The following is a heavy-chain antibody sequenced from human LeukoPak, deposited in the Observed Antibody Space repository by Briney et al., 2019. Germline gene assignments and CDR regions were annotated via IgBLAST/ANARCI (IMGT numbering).Heavy chain of an antibody. Sequence: GGSLRLSCAASGFTFSSYAMSWVRQAPGKGLEGVSAISGSGGSTYYADSVKGRFTISRDNSKNTLYLQMNSLRAEDTAVYYCARPLGARGILTGYYLVWGQGTLVTVSS. CDR2: ISGSGGST. V-gene: IGHV3-23*01. CDR3: ARPLGARGILTGYYLV. D-gene: IGHD3-9*01. J-gene: IGHJ4*02. CDR1: GFTFSSYA.